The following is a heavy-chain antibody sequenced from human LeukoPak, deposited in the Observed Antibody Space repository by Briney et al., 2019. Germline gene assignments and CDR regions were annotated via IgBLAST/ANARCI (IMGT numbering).Heavy chain of an antibody. V-gene: IGHV3-11*06. CDR2: ISSGSSYT. CDR3: ARDSPGGGSSRTDY. D-gene: IGHD6-13*01. CDR1: GFTFSDYY. Sequence: GGSLRLSCAASGFTFSDYYMSWIRQAPGKGLEWVSYISSGSSYTNYADSVKGRFTISRDNAKNSLYLQMNSLRAEDTAVYYCARDSPGGGSSRTDYWGQGTLVTVSS. J-gene: IGHJ4*02.